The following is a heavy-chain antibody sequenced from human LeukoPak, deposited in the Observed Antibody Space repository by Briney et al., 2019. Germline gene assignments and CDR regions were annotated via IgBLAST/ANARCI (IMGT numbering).Heavy chain of an antibody. Sequence: PGGSLRLSCAASGFTFSSYAMHWVRQAPGKGLEWVAVISYDGSNKYYADSVKGRFTISRDNSKNTLYLQMNSLRAEDTAVYYCARRFSTENYSALDCWGQGTLVTVSS. CDR1: GFTFSSYA. CDR3: ARRFSTENYSALDC. V-gene: IGHV3-30*04. J-gene: IGHJ4*02. CDR2: ISYDGSNK. D-gene: IGHD1-7*01.